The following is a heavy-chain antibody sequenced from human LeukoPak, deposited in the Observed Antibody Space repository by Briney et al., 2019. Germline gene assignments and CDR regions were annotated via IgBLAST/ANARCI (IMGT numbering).Heavy chain of an antibody. CDR2: IIPILGIA. V-gene: IGHV1-69*04. CDR3: ARAPAGYSSGWYYFDY. D-gene: IGHD6-19*01. Sequence: SVKVSCKASGGTFSSYAISWARQAPGQGLEWMGRIIPILGIANYAQKFQGRVTITADKSTSTAYMELSSLRSEDTAVYYCARAPAGYSSGWYYFDYWGQGTLVTVSS. J-gene: IGHJ4*02. CDR1: GGTFSSYA.